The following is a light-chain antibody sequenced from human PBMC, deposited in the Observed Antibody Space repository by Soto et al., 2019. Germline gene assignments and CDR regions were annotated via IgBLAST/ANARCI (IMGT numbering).Light chain of an antibody. V-gene: IGKV1-17*01. CDR2: GAS. J-gene: IGKJ1*01. Sequence: DIQLIQSPSSLSASVGDRVSFTCRASQGIRNDLAWFQQKAGKAPRRLIYGASSLQSGVPNRFSGSGSGTEFTLTIDSLQPEDFAVYYCLQYNDYPRTFGQGTKVDIK. CDR3: LQYNDYPRT. CDR1: QGIRND.